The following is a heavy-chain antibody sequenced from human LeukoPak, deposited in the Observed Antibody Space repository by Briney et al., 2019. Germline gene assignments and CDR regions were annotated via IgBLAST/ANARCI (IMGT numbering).Heavy chain of an antibody. D-gene: IGHD2-15*01. CDR1: GFTFSSYA. Sequence: GGSLRLSCEASGFTFSSYALTWVRQAPGKGLDWASFISHTSGSTYYADSVKGRFTISRDNSKNTLYLQMNSLRAEDTAVYYCAKALCSGGSCYRFDYWGQGILVTVSS. CDR2: ISHTSGST. CDR3: AKALCSGGSCYRFDY. J-gene: IGHJ4*02. V-gene: IGHV3-23*01.